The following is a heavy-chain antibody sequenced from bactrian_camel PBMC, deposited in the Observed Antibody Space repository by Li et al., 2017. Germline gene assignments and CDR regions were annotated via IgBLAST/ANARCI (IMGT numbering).Heavy chain of an antibody. V-gene: IGHV3S40*01. CDR2: INEGGDRT. D-gene: IGHD3*01. CDR3: ARGRDTGCATPTS. J-gene: IGHJ4*01. CDR1: GFTFSGYG. Sequence: DVQLVESGGGSVQPGGSLRLSCAATGFTFSGYGMHWVRQAPGKGLEWVSGINEGGDRTFYADSMKGRFTLSRDNGKNTVYLQMNSLKLEDSAMYYCARGRDTGCATPTSWGQGTQVTVS.